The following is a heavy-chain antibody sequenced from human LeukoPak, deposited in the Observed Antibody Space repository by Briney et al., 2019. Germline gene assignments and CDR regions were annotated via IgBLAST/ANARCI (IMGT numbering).Heavy chain of an antibody. V-gene: IGHV4-4*07. CDR3: ARGAAILNGHSPPRWFDP. J-gene: IGHJ5*02. Sequence: PSETLSLTCTVSGGSICSYYWSWIRQPAGKGLEWIGRIYTSGSTNYNPSLKSRVTMSVDTSKNQFSLKLSSVTAADTAVYYCARGAAILNGHSPPRWFDPWGQGTLVTVSS. D-gene: IGHD3-9*01. CDR2: IYTSGST. CDR1: GGSICSYY.